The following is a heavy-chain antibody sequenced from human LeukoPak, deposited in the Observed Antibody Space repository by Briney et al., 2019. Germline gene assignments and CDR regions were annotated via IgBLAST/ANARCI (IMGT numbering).Heavy chain of an antibody. D-gene: IGHD2-2*01. J-gene: IGHJ4*02. CDR3: ARRLVTAGITDFFDS. CDR1: GFTLSEFS. Sequence: PGGTLRLSRTASGFTLSEFSVSWVRQAPGAGLESVSAITPAGDSTTDADSVKGRFTISRDNSKSTLYLQMNGLTAEDTALYYCARRLVTAGITDFFDSWGQGTLVSVSS. V-gene: IGHV3-23*01. CDR2: ITPAGDST.